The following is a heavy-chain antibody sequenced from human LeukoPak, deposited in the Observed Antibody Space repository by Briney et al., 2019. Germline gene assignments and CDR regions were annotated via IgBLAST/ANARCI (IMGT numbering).Heavy chain of an antibody. CDR1: GFTFSSYG. J-gene: IGHJ6*03. CDR3: ARHGSITMVRGRLRYYYMDV. D-gene: IGHD3-10*01. V-gene: IGHV3-66*04. Sequence: GTLRLSCAASGFTFSSYGMSWVRQAPGKGLEWVSVIYSGGSTYYVDSVRGRFTISRDNSKNTLYLQMNSLRAEDTAVYYCARHGSITMVRGRLRYYYMDVWGKGTTVTISS. CDR2: IYSGGST.